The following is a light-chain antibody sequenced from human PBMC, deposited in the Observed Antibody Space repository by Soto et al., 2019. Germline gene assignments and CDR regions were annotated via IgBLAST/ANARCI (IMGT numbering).Light chain of an antibody. CDR3: QQFESSVT. J-gene: IGKJ1*01. CDR2: GAS. Sequence: EIVLTQSPGSLSLSPGERASLSCRASQSVSSTFFAWYQQRPGQAPRLLMYGASSRATGIPEMFSGSGSGTDFTLIISRLEPEDFGVYYCQQFESSVTYGQGTKVEIK. V-gene: IGKV3-20*01. CDR1: QSVSSTF.